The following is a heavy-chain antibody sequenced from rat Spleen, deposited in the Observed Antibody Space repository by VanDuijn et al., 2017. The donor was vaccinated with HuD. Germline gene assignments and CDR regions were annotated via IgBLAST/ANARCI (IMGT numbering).Heavy chain of an antibody. V-gene: IGHV2-13*01. Sequence: QVQLKESGPGLVKPSLTLSLSCTVSGFSLISYAVNWVRQPPGKGLEWMGVIWTNGDTDYNSAIKSRLSISKDTSKSQVFLKMNSLQTEDTATYYCARAHTTGIRDWFAYWGQGTLVTVSS. CDR1: GFSLISYA. CDR3: ARAHTTGIRDWFAY. CDR2: IWTNGDT. J-gene: IGHJ3*01. D-gene: IGHD1-9*01.